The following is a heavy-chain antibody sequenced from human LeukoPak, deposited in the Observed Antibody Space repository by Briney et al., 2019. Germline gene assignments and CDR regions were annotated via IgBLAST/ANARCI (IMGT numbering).Heavy chain of an antibody. D-gene: IGHD2-21*02. CDR1: GFTFSSYS. J-gene: IGHJ4*02. Sequence: GGSLRLSCAASGFTFSSYSMNWVRQAPGKGLEWVSYISSSSSTIYYADSVKGRFTISRDNAKNSLYLQMNSLRAEDTAIYYCAKVCGANCYYPDYWGQGAQVTVSS. CDR3: AKVCGANCYYPDY. CDR2: ISSSSSTI. V-gene: IGHV3-48*01.